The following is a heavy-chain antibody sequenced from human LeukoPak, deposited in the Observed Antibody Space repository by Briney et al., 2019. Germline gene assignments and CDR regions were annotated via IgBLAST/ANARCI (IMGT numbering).Heavy chain of an antibody. J-gene: IGHJ6*03. V-gene: IGHV3-23*01. D-gene: IGHD3-3*01. Sequence: GGSLRLSCAASGFTFSNYGMTWVRQAPGKGLEWVSGISDSGGSTKHAVSVKGRFTISRDNSKDTLYLQMNSLRAEDTAVYYCAMIGRRYDFWTGYYEEEVDYMDVWGKGTTVTVSS. CDR1: GFTFSNYG. CDR2: ISDSGGST. CDR3: AMIGRRYDFWTGYYEEEVDYMDV.